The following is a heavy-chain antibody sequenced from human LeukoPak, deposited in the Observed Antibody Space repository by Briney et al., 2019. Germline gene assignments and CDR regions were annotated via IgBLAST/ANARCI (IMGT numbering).Heavy chain of an antibody. CDR1: GYTFTGYY. D-gene: IGHD1-26*01. V-gene: IGHV1-2*02. CDR3: ARDLSGSYGLPNDY. Sequence: ASVKVSCKASGYTFTGYYMHWVRQAPGQGLEWMGWINPNSGGANYAQKFQGRVTMTRDMSTSTVYMELSSLRSEDTAVYYCARDLSGSYGLPNDYWGQGTLVTVSS. J-gene: IGHJ4*02. CDR2: INPNSGGA.